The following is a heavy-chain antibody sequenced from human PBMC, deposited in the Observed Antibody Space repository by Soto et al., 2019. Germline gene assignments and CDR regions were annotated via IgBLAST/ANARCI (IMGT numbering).Heavy chain of an antibody. Sequence: GGSLILSCAASGFPFSSYSMSWVRQAPGKGLEWVSAISGSGGSTYYADSVKGRFTISRDNSKNTLYLQMNSLRAEDTAVYYCAKRSYYDFWSGYYRWGQGTLVTVSS. V-gene: IGHV3-23*01. D-gene: IGHD3-3*01. CDR3: AKRSYYDFWSGYYR. CDR2: ISGSGGST. J-gene: IGHJ4*02. CDR1: GFPFSSYS.